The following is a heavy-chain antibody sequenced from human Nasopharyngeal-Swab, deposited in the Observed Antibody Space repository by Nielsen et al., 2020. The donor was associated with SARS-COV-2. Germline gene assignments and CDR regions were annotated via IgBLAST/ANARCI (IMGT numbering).Heavy chain of an antibody. V-gene: IGHV3-21*01. CDR2: ISSSSRYI. Sequence: GESLKISCAASGFTFSSYSMNWVRQAPGKGLEWVSSISSSSRYIYYADSVKGRFTISRDNAKNSLYLQMNSLRAEDTAVYYCARDEQLAYGMDVWGQGTTVTVSS. CDR1: GFTFSSYS. D-gene: IGHD6-6*01. CDR3: ARDEQLAYGMDV. J-gene: IGHJ6*02.